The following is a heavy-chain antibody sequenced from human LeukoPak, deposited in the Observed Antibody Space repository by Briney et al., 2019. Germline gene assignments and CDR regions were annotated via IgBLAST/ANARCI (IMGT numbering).Heavy chain of an antibody. CDR2: IIPIFGTA. CDR3: ARVKTTVTPYYFDY. CDR1: GSTFSSYA. Sequence: GASVKVSCKASGSTFSSYAISWVRQAPGQGLEWMGGIIPIFGTANYAQKFQGRVTITADKSTSTAYMELSSLRSEDTAVYYCARVKTTVTPYYFDYWGQGTLVTVSS. J-gene: IGHJ4*02. D-gene: IGHD4-17*01. V-gene: IGHV1-69*06.